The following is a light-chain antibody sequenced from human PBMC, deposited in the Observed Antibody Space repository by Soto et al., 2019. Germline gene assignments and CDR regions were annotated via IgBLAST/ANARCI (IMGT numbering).Light chain of an antibody. Sequence: EIVMTQSPATLSVSPGERATLSCRASQSVSSNFAWYQQKPGQAPRLLIYGASTRATGIPARFSGSGSGTEFTLTISSLQSEDFSVYYCQQYHNWPATFGQGTKVEIK. CDR1: QSVSSN. CDR2: GAS. J-gene: IGKJ1*01. CDR3: QQYHNWPAT. V-gene: IGKV3-15*01.